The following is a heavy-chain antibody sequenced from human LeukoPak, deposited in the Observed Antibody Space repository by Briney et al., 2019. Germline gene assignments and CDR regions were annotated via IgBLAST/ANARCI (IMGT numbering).Heavy chain of an antibody. CDR2: IYYSGST. J-gene: IGHJ4*02. V-gene: IGHV4-59*01. CDR3: ARQDGDYPLYYFDY. CDR1: GGSISSYY. D-gene: IGHD4-17*01. Sequence: SETLSLTCTVSGGSISSYYWSWLRQPPGKGLEWIGYIYYSGSTNYNPSLKSRVTISVDTSKNQFSLKLSSVTAADTAVYYCARQDGDYPLYYFDYWGQGTLVTVSS.